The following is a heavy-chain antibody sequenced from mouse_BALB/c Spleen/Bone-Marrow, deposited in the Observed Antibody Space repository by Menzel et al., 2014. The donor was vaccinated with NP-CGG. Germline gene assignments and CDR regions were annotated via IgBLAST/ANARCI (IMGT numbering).Heavy chain of an antibody. CDR3: ARGFPFDY. CDR2: IYLGDGDT. CDR1: GYTFTSYW. J-gene: IGHJ2*01. Sequence: QVQLQQSGAELARPGASVKLSCNASGYTFTSYWMHWVKQRPGQGLEWIGAIYLGDGDTRYTQKFKGKATLTADKSSSTAYMQLSSLASEDSAVYYCARGFPFDYWGQGTTLTVSS. V-gene: IGHV1-87*01.